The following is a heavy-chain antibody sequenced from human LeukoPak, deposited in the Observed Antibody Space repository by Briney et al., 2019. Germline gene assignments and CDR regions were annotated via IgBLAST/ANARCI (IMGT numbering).Heavy chain of an antibody. CDR1: GGSISTSNYY. CDR2: IFYSGST. D-gene: IGHD3-22*01. Sequence: SETLSLTCTVSGGSISTSNYYWGWIRQPPGKGLEWIGNIFYSGSTYYNPSLKSRVTISVDTSKNHFSLKLNSVTAADTAVYYCARVRITMIVPEYFDFWGQGTLVTVSS. CDR3: ARVRITMIVPEYFDF. J-gene: IGHJ4*02. V-gene: IGHV4-39*07.